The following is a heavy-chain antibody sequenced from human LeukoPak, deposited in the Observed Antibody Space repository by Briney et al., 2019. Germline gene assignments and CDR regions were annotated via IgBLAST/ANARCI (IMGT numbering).Heavy chain of an antibody. CDR2: IYYSGST. J-gene: IGHJ5*02. V-gene: IGHV4-59*08. CDR1: GGSISNYY. CDR3: AKLGSGTNNWFNP. Sequence: SETLSLTCTVSGGSISNYYWTWIRQPPGKGLEWIGYIYYSGSTNYNPSLKSRVTISVDTSKNQFSLKLSSVTAADTAVYYCAKLGSGTNNWFNPWGQGTLVTVSS. D-gene: IGHD3-10*01.